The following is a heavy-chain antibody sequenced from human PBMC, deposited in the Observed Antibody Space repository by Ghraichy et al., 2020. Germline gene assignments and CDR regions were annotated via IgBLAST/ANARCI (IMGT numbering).Heavy chain of an antibody. CDR2: INAGNGNT. D-gene: IGHD4-11*01. V-gene: IGHV1-3*01. J-gene: IGHJ6*02. CDR3: AEDTVTDYYYYGMDV. CDR1: GYTFTSYA. Sequence: ASVKVSCKASGYTFTSYAMHWVRQAPGQRLEWMGWINAGNGNTKYSQKFQGRVTITRDTSASTAYMELNSLRSEDTAVYYCAEDTVTDYYYYGMDVWGQGTTVTVSS.